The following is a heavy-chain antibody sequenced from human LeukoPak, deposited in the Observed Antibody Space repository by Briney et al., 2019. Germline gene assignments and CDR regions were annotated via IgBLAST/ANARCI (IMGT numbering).Heavy chain of an antibody. V-gene: IGHV3-48*01. CDR2: ISSSSSTI. D-gene: IGHD3-22*01. Sequence: GGSLRLSCAASGFTFSSYSMNWVRQAPGKGLEWVPYISSSSSTIYYADSVKGRFTISRDNAKNSLYLQMNSLRAEDTAVYYCARGDYYGSSGYYYDIGYWGQGTLVTVSS. J-gene: IGHJ4*02. CDR1: GFTFSSYS. CDR3: ARGDYYGSSGYYYDIGY.